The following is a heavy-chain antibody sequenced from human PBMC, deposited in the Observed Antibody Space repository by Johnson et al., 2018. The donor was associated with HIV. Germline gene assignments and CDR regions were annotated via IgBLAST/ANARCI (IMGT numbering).Heavy chain of an antibody. CDR2: IWYDGSNK. Sequence: QVQLVESGGGVVQPGGSLRLSCVASAFTFDDYGMSWVRQAPGKGLEWVAVIWYDGSNKYYADSVKGLFTISRDNSKNTLYLQMNSLRAEDTAVYYCAKDQYGSSVRYAFDIWGQGTMVTVSS. CDR3: AKDQYGSSVRYAFDI. D-gene: IGHD3-10*01. V-gene: IGHV3-33*06. CDR1: AFTFDDYG. J-gene: IGHJ3*02.